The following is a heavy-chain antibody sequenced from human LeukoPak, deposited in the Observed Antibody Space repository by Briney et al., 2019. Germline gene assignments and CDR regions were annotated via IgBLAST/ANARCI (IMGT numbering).Heavy chain of an antibody. CDR2: ISGSGGST. V-gene: IGHV3-23*01. Sequence: GGSLRLSCAASGFTFSSYAMSWVRQAPGKGLEWVSAISGSGGSTYYADSVKGRFTTSRDNSKNTVYLQMNSLRAEDTAVYYCAKGHSAHGTGFDGWGQGTLVIASS. CDR1: GFTFSSYA. J-gene: IGHJ4*02. CDR3: AKGHSAHGTGFDG. D-gene: IGHD1-1*01.